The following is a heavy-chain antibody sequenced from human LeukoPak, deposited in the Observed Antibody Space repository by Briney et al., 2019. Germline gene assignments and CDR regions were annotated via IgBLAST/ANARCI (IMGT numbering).Heavy chain of an antibody. CDR2: ISSSSSYI. CDR1: GFTFSSYS. Sequence: PGGSLRLSCAASGFTFSSYSMNWVRQAPGKGLEWVSSISSSSSYIYYADSVKGRFTISGDNAKNSLYLQMNSLRAEDTAVYYCARVFLFRGVTPYLDYWGRGTLVTVSS. J-gene: IGHJ4*02. D-gene: IGHD3-16*01. CDR3: ARVFLFRGVTPYLDY. V-gene: IGHV3-21*01.